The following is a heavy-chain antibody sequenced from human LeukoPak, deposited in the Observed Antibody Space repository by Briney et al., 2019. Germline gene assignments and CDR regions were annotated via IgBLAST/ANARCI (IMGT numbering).Heavy chain of an antibody. CDR2: IHISGNT. D-gene: IGHD3-16*01. V-gene: IGHV4-61*09. CDR3: ARDVLGWGSNWYFDL. J-gene: IGHJ2*01. CDR1: GGSISSGSYC. Sequence: SQTLSLTCTVSGGSISSGSYCWSWIRQPAGKGLEWIGHIHISGNTNYNPSLKSRVTISVDTSKNQFSLRLSSVTAADTAVYYCARDVLGWGSNWYFDLWGRGTLVTVSS.